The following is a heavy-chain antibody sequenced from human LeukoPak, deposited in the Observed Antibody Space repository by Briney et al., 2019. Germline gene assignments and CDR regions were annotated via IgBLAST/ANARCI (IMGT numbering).Heavy chain of an antibody. CDR3: ARHNYVLRFDY. D-gene: IGHD4-11*01. CDR1: GGSMSTYY. J-gene: IGHJ4*02. V-gene: IGHV4-59*01. CDR2: VYYSGST. Sequence: PSETLSLTCTVSGGSMSTYYWSWIRQSPGKGLEWIGSVYYSGSTNYNPSLKSRVSISVDTSKNQFSLKLSSVTAADTAVYYCARHNYVLRFDYWGQGTLVTVSS.